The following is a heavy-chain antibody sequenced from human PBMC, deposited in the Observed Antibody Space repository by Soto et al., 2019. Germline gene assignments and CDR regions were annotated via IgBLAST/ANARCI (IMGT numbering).Heavy chain of an antibody. D-gene: IGHD7-27*01. V-gene: IGHV3-74*01. J-gene: IGHJ4*02. CDR1: GFTFTNYW. CDR2: INIYGYST. Sequence: EVQLVESGGGLVQPGGSLRLSCAASGFTFTNYWMHWVRQAPGKGLVWVSRINIYGYSTTYADSVKGRFTISRDNAKNTLCLQMNSLRAEDTAVYYCVRAGEIPLSFDYWGQGTLVTVSS. CDR3: VRAGEIPLSFDY.